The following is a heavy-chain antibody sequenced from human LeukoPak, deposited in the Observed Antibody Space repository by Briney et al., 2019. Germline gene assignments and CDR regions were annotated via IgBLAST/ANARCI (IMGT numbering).Heavy chain of an antibody. CDR3: ARGPTRQYFDS. Sequence: SETLSLTCTVSGGSISSYYWSWIRQPPGKGLEWIGYIYYSGSTNYNPSLKSRVTISVDTSKNQFSLRLSSVTAADTAVYYCARGPTRQYFDSWGRGTLVTVSS. CDR1: GGSISSYY. J-gene: IGHJ4*02. D-gene: IGHD6-6*01. V-gene: IGHV4-59*01. CDR2: IYYSGST.